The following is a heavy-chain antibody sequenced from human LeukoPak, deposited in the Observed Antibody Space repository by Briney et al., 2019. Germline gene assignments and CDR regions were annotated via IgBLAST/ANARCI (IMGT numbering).Heavy chain of an antibody. Sequence: GGSLRLSCAASEFTFSSYWMHWVRQAPGKGLVWVSRINSDGSSTNYADSVKGRFTISRDNAKNTLYLQMNSLRAEDTAVYFCASAIVTTRNAWDCWGEGALVGVCS. J-gene: IGHJ4*02. CDR1: EFTFSSYW. V-gene: IGHV3-74*01. CDR3: ASAIVTTRNAWDC. D-gene: IGHD5-12*01. CDR2: INSDGSST.